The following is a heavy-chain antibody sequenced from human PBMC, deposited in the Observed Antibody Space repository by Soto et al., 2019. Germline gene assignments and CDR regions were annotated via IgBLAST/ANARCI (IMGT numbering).Heavy chain of an antibody. CDR2: ISSTTNYI. Sequence: GGSLRLSCAASGFTFTRYSMNWVRQAPGKGLEWVSSISSTTNYIYYADSMKGRFTVSRDNAKNSVYLDMNSLSAEDTTVYYCARESEDLTSNFDYWGQGTLVTVSS. J-gene: IGHJ4*02. CDR3: ARESEDLTSNFDY. V-gene: IGHV3-21*01. CDR1: GFTFTRYS.